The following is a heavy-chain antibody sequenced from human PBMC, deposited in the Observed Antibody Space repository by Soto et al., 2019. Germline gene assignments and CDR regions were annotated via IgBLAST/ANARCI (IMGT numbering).Heavy chain of an antibody. Sequence: QVQLVQSGAEVKKPESSVKVSCKAPGGTFSTYAISWVRQAPGQGLEWMGGIIPMFGTANYAQRFQDRVTITAYESTNTVYMGLTSLRSEDTAVYFCASGIQLWLRRINNGYSGWGQGTLVTVSS. J-gene: IGHJ4*02. CDR2: IIPMFGTA. CDR3: ASGIQLWLRRINNGYSG. V-gene: IGHV1-69*12. D-gene: IGHD5-18*01. CDR1: GGTFSTYA.